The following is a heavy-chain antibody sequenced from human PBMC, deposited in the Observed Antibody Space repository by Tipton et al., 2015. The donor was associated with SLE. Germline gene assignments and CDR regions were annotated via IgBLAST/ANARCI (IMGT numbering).Heavy chain of an antibody. CDR1: GFTFSSYA. V-gene: IGHV3-23*01. D-gene: IGHD2/OR15-2a*01. CDR2: ISGSGGST. CDR3: ARDKSLWLHDAFDI. J-gene: IGHJ3*02. Sequence: SLRLSCAASGFTFSSYAMSSVRQAPGKGLVWVSAISGSGGSTYYADSVKGRFTISRDNAKNSLYLQMNSLRAEDTAVYYCARDKSLWLHDAFDIWGQGTKVTVSS.